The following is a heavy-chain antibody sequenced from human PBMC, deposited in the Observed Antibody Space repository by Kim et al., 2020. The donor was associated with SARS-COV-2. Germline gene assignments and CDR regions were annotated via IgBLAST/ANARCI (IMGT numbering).Heavy chain of an antibody. J-gene: IGHJ4*02. CDR3: ARLGRDYGDPFDY. CDR1: GGSISSSSYY. D-gene: IGHD4-17*01. CDR2: IYYSGST. Sequence: SETLSLTCTVSGGSISSSSYYWGWIRQPPGKGLEWIGSIYYSGSTYYNPSLKSRVTISVDTSKNQFSLKLSSVTAADTAVYYCARLGRDYGDPFDYWGQGTLVTVSS. V-gene: IGHV4-39*01.